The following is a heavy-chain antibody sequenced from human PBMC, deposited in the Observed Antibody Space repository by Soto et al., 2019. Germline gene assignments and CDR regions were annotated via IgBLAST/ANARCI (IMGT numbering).Heavy chain of an antibody. J-gene: IGHJ3*02. CDR1: GFTFSTYD. CDR3: AKDRYDSSGYPDAFDI. D-gene: IGHD3-22*01. CDR2: ISYDGSNK. V-gene: IGHV3-30*18. Sequence: QVQLVESGGGVVQPGRSLRLSCAASGFTFSTYDMHWVRLAPGKGLEWVAVISYDGSNKYYADSVKGRFTISRDNSKNTLCLQMNSLRAEDTAVYYCAKDRYDSSGYPDAFDIGGQGTMVTVSS.